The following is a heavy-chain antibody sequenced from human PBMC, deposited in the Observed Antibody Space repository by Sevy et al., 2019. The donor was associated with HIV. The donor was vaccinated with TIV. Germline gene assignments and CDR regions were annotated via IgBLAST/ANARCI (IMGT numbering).Heavy chain of an antibody. CDR3: ARRGESQRDLDY. Sequence: GGSLRLSCAASGFTFSSYAMNWVRQAPGKGLQWVSGIGGSAGSTYYADSVKGRFSISRDNSKNTLYLLMDNLRAEDTAVYYCARRGESQRDLDYWGQGTLVTSPQ. CDR2: IGGSAGST. J-gene: IGHJ4*02. V-gene: IGHV3-23*01. D-gene: IGHD3-16*01. CDR1: GFTFSSYA.